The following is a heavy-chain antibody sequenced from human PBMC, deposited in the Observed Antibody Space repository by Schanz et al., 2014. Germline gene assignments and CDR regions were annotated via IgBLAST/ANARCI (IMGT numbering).Heavy chain of an antibody. CDR2: ISYDGNTK. CDR1: GFTFSNYG. D-gene: IGHD1-26*01. J-gene: IGHJ4*02. Sequence: QVQLVESFLFLVPPVRSLRLSCAASGFTFSNYGLHWVRQAPGKGLEWVTVISYDGNTKYYADSVKGRFTISRDNSKNTLYLQMNSLRPEDTAVYYCAKEGSIYWDRSVDYWGQGTLVTVSS. CDR3: AKEGSIYWDRSVDY. V-gene: IGHV3-30*18.